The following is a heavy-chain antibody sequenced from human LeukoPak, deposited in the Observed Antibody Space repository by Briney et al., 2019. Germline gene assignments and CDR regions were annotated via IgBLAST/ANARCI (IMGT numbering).Heavy chain of an antibody. D-gene: IGHD3-10*01. J-gene: IGHJ4*02. CDR1: GYTFTSYG. CDR2: ITTYNGYT. V-gene: IGHV1-18*01. CDR3: ARDYYGSGNYLDC. Sequence: ASVKVSCKASGYTFTSYGISWVRQAPGQGLEWMGWITTYNGYTNYAQKLQGRVTMTTDTSTSTAYMELRSLRSDDTAVYYCARDYYGSGNYLDCWGQGTLVTVSS.